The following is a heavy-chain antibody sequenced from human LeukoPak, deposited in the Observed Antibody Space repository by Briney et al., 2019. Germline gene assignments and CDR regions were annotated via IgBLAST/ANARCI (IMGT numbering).Heavy chain of an antibody. D-gene: IGHD6-13*01. CDR1: GGSLSSYY. V-gene: IGHV4-59*12. Sequence: KPSETLSLTCTVSGGSLSSYYWSWIRQPPEKGLEWIGYIYYSGSTNYNPSLKSRVTISVDTSKNQFSLKLSSVTAADTAVYYCARDRGIGRGYYYYGMDVWGQGTTVTVSS. CDR2: IYYSGST. CDR3: ARDRGIGRGYYYYGMDV. J-gene: IGHJ6*02.